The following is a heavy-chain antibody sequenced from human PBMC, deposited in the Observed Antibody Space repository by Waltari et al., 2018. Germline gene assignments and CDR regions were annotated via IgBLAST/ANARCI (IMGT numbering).Heavy chain of an antibody. Sequence: EVQLVESGGGLVQPGGSLRLSCAASGFTFSSYEMNWVPPAPGKGLEWVSYISSSGSTIYYADSVKGRFTISRDNAKNSLYLQMNSLRAEDTAVYYCARVYDSYGSDAFDIWGQGTMVTVSS. V-gene: IGHV3-48*03. CDR1: GFTFSSYE. CDR3: ARVYDSYGSDAFDI. J-gene: IGHJ3*02. CDR2: ISSSGSTI. D-gene: IGHD5-18*01.